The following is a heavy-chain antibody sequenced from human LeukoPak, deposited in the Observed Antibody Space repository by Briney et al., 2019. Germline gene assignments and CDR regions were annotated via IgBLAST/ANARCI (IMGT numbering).Heavy chain of an antibody. V-gene: IGHV3-53*01. Sequence: GGSLRLSCAASGFTVTTNYMSWVRQAPGKGLEWVSIIYSGGNTYYTDSVKDRFIVSRDNSRNTVYLQMNSLRAEDTAVYYCAKRGGSWLIDYWGQGTLVTVSS. CDR1: GFTVTTNY. D-gene: IGHD2-15*01. CDR2: IYSGGNT. J-gene: IGHJ4*02. CDR3: AKRGGSWLIDY.